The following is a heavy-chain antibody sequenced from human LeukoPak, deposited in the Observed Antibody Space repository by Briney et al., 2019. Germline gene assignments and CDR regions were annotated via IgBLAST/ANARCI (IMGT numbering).Heavy chain of an antibody. CDR3: ARDKYPRIAVAAPYYYYGMDV. Sequence: ASVKVSCKASGYTFTSYGIGWVRQAPGQGLEWMGWISAYNGNTNYAQKLQGRVTMTTDTSTSTAYMELRSLRSDDTAVYYCARDKYPRIAVAAPYYYYGMDVWGQGTTVTVSS. CDR1: GYTFTSYG. CDR2: ISAYNGNT. V-gene: IGHV1-18*01. D-gene: IGHD6-19*01. J-gene: IGHJ6*02.